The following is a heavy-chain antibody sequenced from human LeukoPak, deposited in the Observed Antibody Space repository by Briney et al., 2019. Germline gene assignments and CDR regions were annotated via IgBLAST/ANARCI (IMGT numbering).Heavy chain of an antibody. V-gene: IGHV4-31*03. Sequence: PSETLSLTCTVSGGSISSGGYYWSWIRQHPGKGLEWIGYIYYSGSTYYNPSLKSRVTISVDTSKNQFSLKLSSVTAADTAVYYCAGWPVRRGQDILIRRTHYYGMDVWGKGTTVTVSS. CDR1: GGSISSGGYY. CDR3: AGWPVRRGQDILIRRTHYYGMDV. CDR2: IYYSGST. J-gene: IGHJ6*04. D-gene: IGHD3-9*01.